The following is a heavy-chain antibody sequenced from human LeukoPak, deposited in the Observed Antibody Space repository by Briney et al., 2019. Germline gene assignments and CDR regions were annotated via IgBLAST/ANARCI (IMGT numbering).Heavy chain of an antibody. CDR1: GYTFTSYG. V-gene: IGHV1-18*01. Sequence: ASVKVSCKASGYTFTSYGISWVRQAPGQGLEWMGWISAYNGNTKYEQKLQGRVTMTTDTSTSTAYMELRSLRSDDTAVYYCARDRKSSGWFIADYWGQGTLVTVSS. CDR3: ARDRKSSGWFIADY. J-gene: IGHJ4*02. D-gene: IGHD6-19*01. CDR2: ISAYNGNT.